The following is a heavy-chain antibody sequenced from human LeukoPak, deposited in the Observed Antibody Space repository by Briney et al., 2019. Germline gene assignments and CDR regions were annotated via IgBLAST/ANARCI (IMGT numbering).Heavy chain of an antibody. CDR1: GFTFSSYW. V-gene: IGHV3-74*01. Sequence: PGGSLRLSCAASGFTFSSYWMHWVRQAPGKGLVWVSRINSDGSSTSYADSVKGRFTISRDNAKNTLYLQMNSLRAEDTAVYYCAKDRSSDYYDSSGYPWGQGTLVTVSS. CDR3: AKDRSSDYYDSSGYP. J-gene: IGHJ4*02. D-gene: IGHD3-22*01. CDR2: INSDGSST.